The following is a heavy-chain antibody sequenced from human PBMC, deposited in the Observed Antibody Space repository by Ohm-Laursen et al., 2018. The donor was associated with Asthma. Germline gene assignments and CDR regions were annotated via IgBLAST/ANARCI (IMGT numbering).Heavy chain of an antibody. D-gene: IGHD3-10*01. J-gene: IGHJ6*02. CDR2: IYYSGST. Sequence: TLSLTCTVSGGSISSYYWSWIRQPPGKGLEWIGHIYYSGSTTYNPSLKSRVTIFVDTSKNQFSLKLSSVTAADTAVYYCARVITMVRGVYYYGMDVWGQGTTVTVSS. V-gene: IGHV4-59*01. CDR1: GGSISSYY. CDR3: ARVITMVRGVYYYGMDV.